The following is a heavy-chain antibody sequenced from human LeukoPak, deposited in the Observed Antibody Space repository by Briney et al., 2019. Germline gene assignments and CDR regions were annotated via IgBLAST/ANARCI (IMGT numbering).Heavy chain of an antibody. D-gene: IGHD2-2*01. CDR3: ARDPAPHCSSTSCYLLHDAFDI. V-gene: IGHV1-18*01. J-gene: IGHJ3*02. Sequence: ASVKVSCKASGYTFTSYGISWVRQAPGQGLEWMGWISAYNGNTNYAQKLQGRVTMTTDTSTSTAYMELRSLRSDDTAVYYCARDPAPHCSSTSCYLLHDAFDIWGQGTSVTVSS. CDR2: ISAYNGNT. CDR1: GYTFTSYG.